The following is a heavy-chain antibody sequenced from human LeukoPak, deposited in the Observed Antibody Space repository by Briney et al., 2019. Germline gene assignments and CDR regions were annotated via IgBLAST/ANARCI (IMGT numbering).Heavy chain of an antibody. V-gene: IGHV6-1*01. CDR2: TYYRSKWYN. CDR3: TRQHSGGMDV. J-gene: IGHJ6*02. Sequence: SQTLSLTCAISGDSFSSKSAAWNWIRQSPSRGLEYLGRTYYRSKWYNDYAVSVKRRITINPAPSKNQFSLHLNSVTPEDTAVYYCTRQHSGGMDVWGQGTTVTVSS. D-gene: IGHD2-21*01. CDR1: GDSFSSKSAA.